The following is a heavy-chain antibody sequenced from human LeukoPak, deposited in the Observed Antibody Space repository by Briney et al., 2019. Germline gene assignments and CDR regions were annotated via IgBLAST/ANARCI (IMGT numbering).Heavy chain of an antibody. CDR1: GYTFTSYG. J-gene: IGHJ5*02. CDR3: ARALYSSSWSLFPDP. V-gene: IGHV1-18*01. Sequence: ASVKVSCKASGYTFTSYGISWVRQAPGQGLEWMGWISAYNGNTNYAQKLQGRVTMTTDTSTSTAYMELRRLRSDDTAVYYCARALYSSSWSLFPDPWGQGTLVTVSS. CDR2: ISAYNGNT. D-gene: IGHD6-13*01.